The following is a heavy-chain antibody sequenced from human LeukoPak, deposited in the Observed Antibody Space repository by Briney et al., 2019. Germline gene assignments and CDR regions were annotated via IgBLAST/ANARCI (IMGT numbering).Heavy chain of an antibody. CDR3: ARGRGVYDFWSGNKNDY. D-gene: IGHD3-3*01. V-gene: IGHV3-11*01. J-gene: IGHJ4*02. Sequence: PGGSLRLSCAASGFTFSDYYMSWIRQAPEKGLEWVSYISSSGSTIYYADSVKGRFTISRDNAENSLYLQMNSLRAEDTAVYYCARGRGVYDFWSGNKNDYWGQGTLVTVSS. CDR1: GFTFSDYY. CDR2: ISSSGSTI.